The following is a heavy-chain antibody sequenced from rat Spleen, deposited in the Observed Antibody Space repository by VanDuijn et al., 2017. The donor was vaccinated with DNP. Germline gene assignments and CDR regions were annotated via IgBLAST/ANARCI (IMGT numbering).Heavy chain of an antibody. V-gene: IGHV3-3*01. CDR2: VNSAGTT. D-gene: IGHD1-4*01. CDR1: GYSITSSYR. CDR3: ATHPGITFDY. J-gene: IGHJ2*01. Sequence: EVQLQESGPGLVKPSQSLSLICSVTGYSITSSYRWNWIRKFPGNKLEWMGSVNSAGTTNYNPSHKSRISITRDTSKNQLFLQVNSVTTEDTATYYCATHPGITFDYWGQGVMVTVSS.